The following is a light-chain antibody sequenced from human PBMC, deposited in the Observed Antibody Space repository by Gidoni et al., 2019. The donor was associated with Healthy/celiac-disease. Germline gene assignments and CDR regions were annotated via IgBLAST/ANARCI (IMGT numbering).Light chain of an antibody. Sequence: EIVMTQSPPTLSVSPGERATLSCRASQSVSSNLAWYQKKPGQAPRLRIYGASTRATGIPAKFSGSGSGTEFTLTISSLQSEDFAVEYCQQYNNWPPMYTFGQGTKLEIK. CDR2: GAS. CDR3: QQYNNWPPMYT. J-gene: IGKJ2*01. V-gene: IGKV3-15*01. CDR1: QSVSSN.